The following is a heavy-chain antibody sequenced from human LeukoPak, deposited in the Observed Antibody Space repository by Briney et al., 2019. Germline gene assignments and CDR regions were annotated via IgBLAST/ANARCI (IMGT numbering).Heavy chain of an antibody. D-gene: IGHD4-17*01. CDR2: IYHSGST. Sequence: SGTLSLTCVVSGGSISSSNWWSWVRQPPGKGLEWIGEIYHSGSTNYNPSLKSRVTISVDKSKNQFSLNLTSVTAADTAVYYCARDLSHGDLRVGAFDIWGQGTMVTVSS. J-gene: IGHJ3*02. CDR1: GGSISSSNW. V-gene: IGHV4-4*02. CDR3: ARDLSHGDLRVGAFDI.